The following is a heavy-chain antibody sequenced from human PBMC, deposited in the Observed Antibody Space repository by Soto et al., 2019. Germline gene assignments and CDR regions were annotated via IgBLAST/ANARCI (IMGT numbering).Heavy chain of an antibody. V-gene: IGHV3-23*01. CDR1: GFTFSSYA. D-gene: IGHD6-13*01. CDR2: ISGSGGST. J-gene: IGHJ4*02. Sequence: GGSLRLSCAASGFTFSSYAMSWVRQAPGKGLEWVSAISGSGGSTYYADSVKGRFTISRDNSKNTLYLQMNSLRAEDTAVYYWAKDSGSSWSGVFDYWGQGTLVTVPQ. CDR3: AKDSGSSWSGVFDY.